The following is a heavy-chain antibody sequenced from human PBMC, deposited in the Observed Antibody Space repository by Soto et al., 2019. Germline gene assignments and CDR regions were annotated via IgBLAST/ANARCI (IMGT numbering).Heavy chain of an antibody. V-gene: IGHV3-33*01. D-gene: IGHD1-26*01. J-gene: IGHJ4*02. CDR2: IWYDGSNK. Sequence: QVQLVESGGGVVQPGRSLRLSCAASGFTFSSYGMHWVRQAPGKGLEWVAVIWYDGSNKYYADSVKGRFTISRDNSKNSLYLQINSLRAEDTAVYYCARDRGVGSIDYCGQGTLVTVSS. CDR3: ARDRGVGSIDY. CDR1: GFTFSSYG.